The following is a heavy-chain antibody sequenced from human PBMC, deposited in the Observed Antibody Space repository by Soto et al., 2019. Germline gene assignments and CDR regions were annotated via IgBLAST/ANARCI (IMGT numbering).Heavy chain of an antibody. Sequence: GGSLRLSCAASGFTFSNAWMSWVRQAPGKGLEWVGRIKSKTDGGTADYAAPVKGRFTISRDDSKNTLYLQMNSLKTEDTAVYYRTTAATAAGILGKDYWGQGTLVTVSS. CDR3: TTAATAAGILGKDY. J-gene: IGHJ4*02. D-gene: IGHD6-13*01. V-gene: IGHV3-15*01. CDR2: IKSKTDGGTA. CDR1: GFTFSNAW.